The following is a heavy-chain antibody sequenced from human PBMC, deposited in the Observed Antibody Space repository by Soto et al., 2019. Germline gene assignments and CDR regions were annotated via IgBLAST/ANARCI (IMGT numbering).Heavy chain of an antibody. CDR3: AKGQKWLRYEENYYMDV. CDR1: GFTFSNAW. Sequence: GGSLRLSCAASGFTFSNAWMNWVRQAPGKGLEWVGRIKSKTDGGTTDYAAPVKGRFTISRDDSKNTLYLQMNSLRAEDTAVYYCAKGQKWLRYEENYYMDVWGKGTTVTVSS. D-gene: IGHD5-12*01. CDR2: IKSKTDGGTT. J-gene: IGHJ6*03. V-gene: IGHV3-15*07.